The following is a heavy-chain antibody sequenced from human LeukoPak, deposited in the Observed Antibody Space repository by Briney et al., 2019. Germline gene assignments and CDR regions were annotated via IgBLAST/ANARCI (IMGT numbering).Heavy chain of an antibody. CDR1: GFTFSSYS. D-gene: IGHD2-2*01. Sequence: TGGSLRLSCAASGFTFSSYSMNWVRQAPGKGLEWLSYISSRSSTIYHADSVKGRFTISRDNPKSSLYLQMNSLRAEDTAVYYCARAIGVGGCSSASCYYFDYWGQGTLVTVSS. CDR2: ISSRSSTI. CDR3: ARAIGVGGCSSASCYYFDY. J-gene: IGHJ4*02. V-gene: IGHV3-48*01.